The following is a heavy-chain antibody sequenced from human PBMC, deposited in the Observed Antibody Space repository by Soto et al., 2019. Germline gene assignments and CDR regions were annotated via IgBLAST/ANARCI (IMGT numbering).Heavy chain of an antibody. D-gene: IGHD1-26*01. J-gene: IGHJ4*02. V-gene: IGHV3-30*18. Sequence: QVQLVESGGGVVQPGRSLRLSCAASGFTFSHYAMHWVRQAPGKGLEWVALMSYDGSNEYYADSVKGRFTISRDNSKNTLYLQMNSLRDEDTAVYYCAKDGSHSFDYWGQGTLVTVSS. CDR3: AKDGSHSFDY. CDR2: MSYDGSNE. CDR1: GFTFSHYA.